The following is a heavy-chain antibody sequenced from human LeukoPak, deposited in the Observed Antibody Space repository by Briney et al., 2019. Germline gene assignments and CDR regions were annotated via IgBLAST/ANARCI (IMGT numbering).Heavy chain of an antibody. Sequence: GGSLRLSCAASGFTVITNDMTRVRQAPGKGLGWVSVLYSDGNTKYADSVQGRFTISRDNSKNTLYLEMNSLSPDDTAVYYCARGVEPLAANTLAYWGQGTLVTVSS. CDR2: LYSDGNT. CDR3: ARGVEPLAANTLAY. J-gene: IGHJ4*02. CDR1: GFTVITND. V-gene: IGHV3-53*01. D-gene: IGHD1-14*01.